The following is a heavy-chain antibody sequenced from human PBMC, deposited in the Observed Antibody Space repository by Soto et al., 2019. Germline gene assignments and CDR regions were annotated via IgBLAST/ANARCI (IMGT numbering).Heavy chain of an antibody. D-gene: IGHD2-15*01. CDR1: GFTFSSYE. J-gene: IGHJ5*02. Sequence: PGGSLRLSCAASGFTFSSYEMNWVRQAPGKGLEWVSYISSSGSTIYYADSVKGRFTISRDNAKNSLYLQMNSLRAEDTAVYYCARSQSGGPNWFDPWGQGTLVTVSS. V-gene: IGHV3-48*03. CDR3: ARSQSGGPNWFDP. CDR2: ISSSGSTI.